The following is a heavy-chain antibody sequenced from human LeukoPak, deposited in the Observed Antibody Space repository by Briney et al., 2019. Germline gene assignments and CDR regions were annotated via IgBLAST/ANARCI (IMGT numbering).Heavy chain of an antibody. CDR3: GWDSSGWHGEDY. Sequence: PWETLSLTCAVYGGYLSGYYWSWIRQPPGKGLEWIGEINHSGSTNYKPSLKSRITISVDTSKNQFSLKLSSVAAADTAVYYCGWDSSGWHGEDYWGQGTLVTVSS. D-gene: IGHD6-19*01. CDR2: INHSGST. V-gene: IGHV4-34*01. CDR1: GGYLSGYY. J-gene: IGHJ4*02.